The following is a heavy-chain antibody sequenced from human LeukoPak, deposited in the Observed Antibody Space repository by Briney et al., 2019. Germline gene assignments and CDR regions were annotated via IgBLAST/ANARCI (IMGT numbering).Heavy chain of an antibody. Sequence: GGSLRLSCAASGFTFSSYGMHWVRQAPGKGLEWVAVISYDGSNKYYADSVKGRFTISRDNSKNTLYLQMNSLRAEDTAVYYCAKGSEPSGSYFDYWGQGTLVTVSS. CDR2: ISYDGSNK. V-gene: IGHV3-30*18. CDR3: AKGSEPSGSYFDY. D-gene: IGHD1-26*01. CDR1: GFTFSSYG. J-gene: IGHJ4*02.